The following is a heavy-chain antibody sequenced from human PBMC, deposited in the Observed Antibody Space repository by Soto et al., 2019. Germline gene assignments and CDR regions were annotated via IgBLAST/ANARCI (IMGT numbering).Heavy chain of an antibody. V-gene: IGHV3-23*01. CDR2: ISGNGGST. CDR1: GFTFSSYA. J-gene: IGHJ3*01. CDR3: AKESSAYGSAFDV. D-gene: IGHD2-8*01. Sequence: EVQLLESGGGLVQPGGSLRLSCAASGFTFSSYAINWVRQAPGKGLEWVSAISGNGGSTYYADSVKGRFTISRDNSKNTLYLQMNSLRAEDTAIYYCAKESSAYGSAFDVWGQGTMVSVSS.